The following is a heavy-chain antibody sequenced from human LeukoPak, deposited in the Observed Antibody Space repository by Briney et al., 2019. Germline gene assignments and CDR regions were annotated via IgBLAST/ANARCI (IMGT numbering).Heavy chain of an antibody. CDR3: ARVGGYPLSAFDI. J-gene: IGHJ3*02. D-gene: IGHD3-22*01. CDR2: IYHSENA. CDR1: GGSIRSYY. V-gene: IGHV4-59*08. Sequence: SETLSLTCTVSGGSIRSYYWSWIRQPPGKGLEWIGYIYHSENANYNPSLKSRITMSIDTSKNQFSLNLNSVTAADTAVYYCARVGGYPLSAFDIWGQGTMVTVSS.